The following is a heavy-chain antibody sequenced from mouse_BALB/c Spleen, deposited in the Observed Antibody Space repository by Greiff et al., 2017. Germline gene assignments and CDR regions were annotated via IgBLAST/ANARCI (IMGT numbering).Heavy chain of an antibody. CDR2: ISDGGSYT. V-gene: IGHV5-4*02. J-gene: IGHJ2*01. CDR3: ARGATVVFDY. Sequence: EVKLVESGGGLVKPGGSLKLSCAASGFTFSDYYMYWVRQTPEKRLEWVATISDGGSYTYYPDSVKGRFTICRDNAKNNLYLQMSSLKSEDTAMYYCARGATVVFDYWGQGTTLTVSS. CDR1: GFTFSDYY. D-gene: IGHD1-1*01.